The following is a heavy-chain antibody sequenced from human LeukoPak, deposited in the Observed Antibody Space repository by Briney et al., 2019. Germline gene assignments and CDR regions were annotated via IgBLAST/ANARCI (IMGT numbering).Heavy chain of an antibody. V-gene: IGHV4-61*02. CDR3: ASPAPMVRGVISY. Sequence: PSETLSLTCTVSGGSISSGSYYWSWIRQPAGKGLGWIGRIYTSGSTNYNPSLKSRVTISVDTSKNQFSLKLSSVTAADTAVYYCASPAPMVRGVISYWGQGTLVTVSS. CDR2: IYTSGST. D-gene: IGHD3-10*01. J-gene: IGHJ4*02. CDR1: GGSISSGSYY.